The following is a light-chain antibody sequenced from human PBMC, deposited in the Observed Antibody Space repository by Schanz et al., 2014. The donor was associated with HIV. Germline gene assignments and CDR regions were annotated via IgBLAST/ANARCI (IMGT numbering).Light chain of an antibody. CDR1: RSNLGTNT. CDR3: AAWDDSLSGPV. J-gene: IGLJ3*02. V-gene: IGLV1-44*01. Sequence: QSVLTQPPSASGTPGQRVTISCSGSRSNLGTNTVSWYQQLPGTAPKLLIYSNTQRPSGVPDRFSGSKSGTSASLAISGLQSEDEADYYCAAWDDSLSGPVFGGGTKLTVL. CDR2: SNT.